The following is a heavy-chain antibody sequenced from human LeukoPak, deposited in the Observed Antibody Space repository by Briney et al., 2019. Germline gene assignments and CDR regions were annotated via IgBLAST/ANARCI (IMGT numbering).Heavy chain of an antibody. Sequence: SETLSLTCTVSGGSISSYYWSWIRQPPGKGLEWIGYIYYSGSTNYNPSLKSRVTISVDTSKNQFSLKLSSVTAADTAVYYCARARISYYYDSSGYFDYWGQGTLVTVSS. J-gene: IGHJ4*02. CDR3: ARARISYYYDSSGYFDY. CDR2: IYYSGST. D-gene: IGHD3-22*01. CDR1: GGSISSYY. V-gene: IGHV4-59*01.